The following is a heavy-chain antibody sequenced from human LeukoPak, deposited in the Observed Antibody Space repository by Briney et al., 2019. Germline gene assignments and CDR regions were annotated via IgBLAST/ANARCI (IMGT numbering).Heavy chain of an antibody. D-gene: IGHD1-1*01. CDR3: TKCTTEPGTCYFNN. CDR2: ISGSGGAT. J-gene: IGHJ4*02. V-gene: IGHV3-23*01. Sequence: PGGSLRLSCAASGFIFNNYAMTWVRQAPGKGLEWLSGISGSGGATYYADSVKGRFTISRDNSKNTLYLQINSLGADDTAIYYCTKCTTEPGTCYFNNWGQGTLVTVSS. CDR1: GFIFNNYA.